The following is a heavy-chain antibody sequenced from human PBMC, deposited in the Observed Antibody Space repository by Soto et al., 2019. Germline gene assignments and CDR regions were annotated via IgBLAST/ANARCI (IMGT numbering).Heavy chain of an antibody. CDR3: VVSSAEATGIFDF. V-gene: IGHV3-23*01. J-gene: IGHJ4*02. Sequence: EVQLLESGGELVQPGGSLRLSCAASGITFTSHAMNWVRQAPGKGLQWVSGISKSGDDTYYADSVKGRFTVSRDNSKNTLFLQVSSLRVDDTVVYYCVVSSAEATGIFDFWGQGTLVTVSS. CDR1: GITFTSHA. CDR2: ISKSGDDT. D-gene: IGHD6-13*01.